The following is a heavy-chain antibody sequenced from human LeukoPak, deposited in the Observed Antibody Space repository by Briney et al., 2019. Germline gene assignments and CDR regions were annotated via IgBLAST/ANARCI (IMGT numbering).Heavy chain of an antibody. CDR3: AKPKDNSLYCFDY. D-gene: IGHD1-20*01. CDR1: AFTFRSYA. J-gene: IGHJ4*02. Sequence: GGSLRLSCAASAFTFRSYAMSWVRQAGGKGLEGVSAISGSGGSTYYADSVKGRFTISRDNSKNTLYLQMSSLRAEHTAVYYFAKPKDNSLYCFDYWGQGTLVTVSS. CDR2: ISGSGGST. V-gene: IGHV3-23*01.